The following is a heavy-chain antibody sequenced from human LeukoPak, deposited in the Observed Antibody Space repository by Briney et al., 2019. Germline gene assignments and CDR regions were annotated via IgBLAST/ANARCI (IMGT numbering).Heavy chain of an antibody. CDR2: IRYDGSDK. D-gene: IGHD3-16*01. V-gene: IGHV3-30*02. CDR1: GFSFSSYG. Sequence: PGGSLRLSCAASGFSFSSYGMHWVRQAPGKGLEWVAFIRYDGSDKYYADSVKGRFTISRDSSKSTLYLQTNSLRAEDTAVYYCGKSVIPNAYQGTYYMDVWGKGTTVIVSS. J-gene: IGHJ6*03. CDR3: GKSVIPNAYQGTYYMDV.